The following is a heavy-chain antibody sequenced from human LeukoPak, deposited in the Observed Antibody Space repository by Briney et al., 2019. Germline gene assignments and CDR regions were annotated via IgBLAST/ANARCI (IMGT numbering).Heavy chain of an antibody. Sequence: GASVKVPCKASGYTFTSYGISWVRQAPGQGREWMGWISAYNGNTNYAQKLQGRVTMTTDTSTSTAYMELRSLRSDDTAVYYCARDSRVEMATNYAFDIWGQGTMVTVSS. D-gene: IGHD5-24*01. V-gene: IGHV1-18*01. CDR2: ISAYNGNT. J-gene: IGHJ3*02. CDR1: GYTFTSYG. CDR3: ARDSRVEMATNYAFDI.